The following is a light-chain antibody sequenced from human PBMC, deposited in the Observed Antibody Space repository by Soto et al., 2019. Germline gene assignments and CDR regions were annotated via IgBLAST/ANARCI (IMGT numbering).Light chain of an antibody. V-gene: IGKV3-15*01. CDR3: QHYHGWPIT. Sequence: EIMITQSQPTMSVYPGTQATVSFRASQSVSSHLAWYQHKPGQAPRLLFYDASTRATGIPARFSGSGSGTEFTLTISSLQSEDFAVYYCQHYHGWPITFGQGTLL. J-gene: IGKJ5*01. CDR1: QSVSSH. CDR2: DAS.